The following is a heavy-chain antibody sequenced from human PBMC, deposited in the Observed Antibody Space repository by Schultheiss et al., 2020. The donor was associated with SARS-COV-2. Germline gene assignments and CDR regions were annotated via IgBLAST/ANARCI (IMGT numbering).Heavy chain of an antibody. D-gene: IGHD5-12*01. CDR2: ISSNGGST. V-gene: IGHV3-64*04. J-gene: IGHJ4*02. Sequence: GESLKISCSASGFTFSSYAMHWVRQAPGKGLEYVSAISSNGGSTYYADSVKGRFTISRDNAKNSLYLQMNSLRAEDTAVYYCARGGWGGYDFIIDYWGQGTLVTVSS. CDR1: GFTFSSYA. CDR3: ARGGWGGYDFIIDY.